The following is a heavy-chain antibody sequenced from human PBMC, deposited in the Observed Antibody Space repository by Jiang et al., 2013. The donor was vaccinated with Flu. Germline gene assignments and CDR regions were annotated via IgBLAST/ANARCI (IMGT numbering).Heavy chain of an antibody. J-gene: IGHJ4*02. CDR1: GYTFTSYT. CDR3: ARSLIVVVAYYFDY. CDR2: INAGDGNT. Sequence: GAEVKKPGASVKISCKASGYTFTSYTIHWVRQAPGQRLEWMGWINAGDGNTKYSQKFQGRVTITRDTSASTAYMELSSLTSEDTAVYYCARSLIVVVAYYFDYWGQGTRVTVSS. V-gene: IGHV1-3*01. D-gene: IGHD3-22*01.